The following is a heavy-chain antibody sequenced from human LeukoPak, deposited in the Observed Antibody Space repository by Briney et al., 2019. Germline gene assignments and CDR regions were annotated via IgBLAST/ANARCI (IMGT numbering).Heavy chain of an antibody. D-gene: IGHD4-11*01. V-gene: IGHV1-24*01. CDR1: LTELS. CDR2: FDPEDGET. Sequence: LTELSMHWVRQAPGKGLEWMGGFDPEDGETIYAQKFQGRVTMTEDTSTDTAYMELSSLRSEDTAVYYCATDATVTTRYYYMDVWGKGTTVTVSS. CDR3: ATDATVTTRYYYMDV. J-gene: IGHJ6*03.